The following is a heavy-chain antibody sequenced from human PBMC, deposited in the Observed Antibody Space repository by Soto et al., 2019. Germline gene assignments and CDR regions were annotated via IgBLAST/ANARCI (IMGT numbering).Heavy chain of an antibody. CDR2: ISYDGSNK. CDR3: ARDRWFGELLDLDY. V-gene: IGHV3-30-3*01. Sequence: QVQLVESGGGVVQPGRSLRLSCAASGFTFGSYAMHWVRQAPGKGLEWVAVISYDGSNKYYADSVKGRFTISRDNSKNTLYLQMNSLRAEDTAVYYCARDRWFGELLDLDYWGQGTLVTVSS. CDR1: GFTFGSYA. J-gene: IGHJ4*02. D-gene: IGHD3-10*01.